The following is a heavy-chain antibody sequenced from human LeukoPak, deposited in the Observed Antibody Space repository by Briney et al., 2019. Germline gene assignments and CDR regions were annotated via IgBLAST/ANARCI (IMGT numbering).Heavy chain of an antibody. CDR2: IYYSGNI. D-gene: IGHD4-17*01. V-gene: IGHV4-39*01. J-gene: IGHJ5*02. Sequence: SETLSLTCTVSGGSVSSGSYYWGWIRQPPGKGLEWIGSIYYSGNIYYNPSLKSRISISVDTSKNQFSLKLNSVTAADTAVYYCARGTETTFEGGPYRRYNWFDPWGQGTLVTVSS. CDR3: ARGTETTFEGGPYRRYNWFDP. CDR1: GGSVSSGSYY.